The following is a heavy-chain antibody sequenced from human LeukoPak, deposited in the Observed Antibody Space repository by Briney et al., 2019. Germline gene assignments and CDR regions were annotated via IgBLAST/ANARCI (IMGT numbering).Heavy chain of an antibody. Sequence: GGSLRLSCAASGFTFSSSSMNWVRQALGKGLEWVSSISSSSTYIYYADSVKGRFTISRDSAKNSLYLQMNSLRAEDTAVYYCARGRTYYYDSSGYPFDYWGQGTLVTVSS. CDR3: ARGRTYYYDSSGYPFDY. J-gene: IGHJ4*02. CDR2: ISSSSTYI. D-gene: IGHD3-22*01. V-gene: IGHV3-21*01. CDR1: GFTFSSSS.